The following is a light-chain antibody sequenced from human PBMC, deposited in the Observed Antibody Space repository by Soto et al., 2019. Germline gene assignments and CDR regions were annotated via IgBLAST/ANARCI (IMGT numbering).Light chain of an antibody. V-gene: IGKV1-9*01. J-gene: IGKJ1*01. CDR3: QQYNSFPWT. CDR2: AAS. Sequence: DIQLTQSPSFLSASVGDRSAITFRASQCISSHLAWYHQRPGKAPELLIYAASTLQSGVPSRFNGSRSETEFTLTIRNLQPDDFATYYCQQYNSFPWTFGLGTKVDIK. CDR1: QCISSH.